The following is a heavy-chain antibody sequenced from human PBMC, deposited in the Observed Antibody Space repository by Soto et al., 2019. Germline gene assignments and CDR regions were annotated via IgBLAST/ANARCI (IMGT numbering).Heavy chain of an antibody. CDR1: GGTFGNSA. CDR2: IIPIFPTP. J-gene: IGHJ6*02. V-gene: IGHV1-69*12. CDR3: ARDKDRQQLAGNSSYGIDV. D-gene: IGHD3-3*02. Sequence: QVQLVQSGAEVKKPGSSVTVSCKASGGTFGNSAISWVRQAPGQGLEWMGGIIPIFPTPDYAQKFQGRVTITADESTTAADGQGPSLRSQHTPVYYCARDKDRQQLAGNSSYGIDVWGQGTRVSVSS.